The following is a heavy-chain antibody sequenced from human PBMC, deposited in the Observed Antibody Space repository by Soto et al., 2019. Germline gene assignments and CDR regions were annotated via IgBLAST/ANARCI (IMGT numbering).Heavy chain of an antibody. J-gene: IGHJ5*02. V-gene: IGHV1-18*04. D-gene: IGHD2-15*01. Sequence: ASVKVSCKASGYTFTSYGISWVRQAPGQGLEWMGWISSYNGNTNYAQKLQGRFTMTTETSTSTAYLELRSLRSDYSSGYYCGRVPVRQCSGGSCYSGGSFDPWGQGTLVSVTS. CDR2: ISSYNGNT. CDR3: GRVPVRQCSGGSCYSGGSFDP. CDR1: GYTFTSYG.